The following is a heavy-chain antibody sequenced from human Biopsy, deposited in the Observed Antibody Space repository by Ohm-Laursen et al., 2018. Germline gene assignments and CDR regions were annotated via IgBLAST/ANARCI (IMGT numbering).Heavy chain of an antibody. CDR3: ARAPPLIRGVVESWFDP. CDR2: IYITGET. V-gene: IGHV4-4*07. Sequence: TLSLTCTVSGGYISHYYWTWIRQPAGQGLEWIGRIYITGETDYNPALKSRVTMSVDSSKKQFSLKLKSVTAADTAIYYCARAPPLIRGVVESWFDPWGQGILVTVSS. CDR1: GGYISHYY. D-gene: IGHD3-10*01. J-gene: IGHJ5*02.